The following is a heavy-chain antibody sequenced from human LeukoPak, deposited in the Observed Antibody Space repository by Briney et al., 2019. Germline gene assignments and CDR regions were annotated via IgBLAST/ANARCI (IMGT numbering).Heavy chain of an antibody. Sequence: ASVTVSCTASGYTFTSYGISWVRQAPGQRLEWMGWINAANGNTKLSQKFQDRITIIRDKSANTAYMELSSLRSEDTAVYYCARDRIGYEYYNGMDVWGQGTTVTVSS. D-gene: IGHD2/OR15-2a*01. CDR1: GYTFTSYG. CDR2: INAANGNT. CDR3: ARDRIGYEYYNGMDV. J-gene: IGHJ6*02. V-gene: IGHV1-3*01.